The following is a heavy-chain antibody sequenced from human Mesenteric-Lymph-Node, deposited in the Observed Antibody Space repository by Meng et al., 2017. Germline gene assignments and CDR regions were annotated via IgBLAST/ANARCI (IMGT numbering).Heavy chain of an antibody. CDR1: GGSISSYY. CDR2: IYTSGST. V-gene: IGHV4-4*07. J-gene: IGHJ3*02. D-gene: IGHD6-13*01. CDR3: AVAAAAGAFDI. Sequence: GSLRLSCTVSGGSISSYYWSWIRQPAGKGLEWIGRIYTSGSTNYNPSLKSRVTISVDTSKNQFSLKLSSVTAADTAVYYCAVAAAAGAFDIWGQGTMVTVSS.